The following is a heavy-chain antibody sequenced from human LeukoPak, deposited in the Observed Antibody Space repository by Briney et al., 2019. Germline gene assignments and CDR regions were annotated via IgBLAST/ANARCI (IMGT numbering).Heavy chain of an antibody. J-gene: IGHJ3*02. D-gene: IGHD6-13*01. CDR3: ARRGGDSSSWQDAFDI. V-gene: IGHV5-51*01. CDR2: IYPGDSDT. CDR1: GYSFTKYW. Sequence: GESLTIACKGSGYSFTKYWIGWVRQMPGKGLEWMGIIYPGDSDTRYSPSFQGQVTISADKSISTAYLQWSSLKASDTAMYYCARRGGDSSSWQDAFDIWGQETMVTVSS.